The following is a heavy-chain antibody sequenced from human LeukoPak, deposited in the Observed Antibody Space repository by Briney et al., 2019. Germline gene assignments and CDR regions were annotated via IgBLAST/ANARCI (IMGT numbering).Heavy chain of an antibody. V-gene: IGHV1-18*01. Sequence: ASVKVSCKASGYTFTSYGISWVRQAPGQGLEWMGWISAYNGNTNYAQKFQGRVTMTTDTSTSTAYMELGSLTSDDTAVYYCAKAVVGLPFDYWGQGTLVTVSS. J-gene: IGHJ4*02. CDR2: ISAYNGNT. CDR1: GYTFTSYG. CDR3: AKAVVGLPFDY. D-gene: IGHD4-23*01.